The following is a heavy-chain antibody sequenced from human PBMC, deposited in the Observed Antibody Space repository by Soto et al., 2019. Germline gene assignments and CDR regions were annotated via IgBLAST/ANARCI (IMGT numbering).Heavy chain of an antibody. Sequence: PGGSLRLSCAASGFTFSSYAMHWVRQAPGKGLEWVAVISYDGSNKYYADSVKGRFTISRDNSKNTLYLQMNSLRAEDTAVYYCARDERLAILQYYYDSSGSGLPFYWGQGTLVTVSS. CDR1: GFTFSSYA. D-gene: IGHD3-22*01. CDR2: ISYDGSNK. J-gene: IGHJ4*02. CDR3: ARDERLAILQYYYDSSGSGLPFY. V-gene: IGHV3-30-3*01.